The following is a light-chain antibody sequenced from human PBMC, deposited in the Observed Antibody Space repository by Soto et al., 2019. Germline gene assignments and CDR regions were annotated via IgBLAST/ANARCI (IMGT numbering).Light chain of an antibody. CDR2: AAS. CDR3: HQSNPGIT. V-gene: IGKV1-39*01. Sequence: DIPMTQSPSSLSASVGDRVTITCRASQSISSYSNGYQQKPGKAPKLLIYAASSLQSGVPSTFSGSGSSTDFTLTISSLRPEDFATYYCHQSNPGITFGPGTKVYIK. J-gene: IGKJ3*01. CDR1: QSISSY.